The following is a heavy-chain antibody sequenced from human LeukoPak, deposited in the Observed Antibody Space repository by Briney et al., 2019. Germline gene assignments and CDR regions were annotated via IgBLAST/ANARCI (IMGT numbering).Heavy chain of an antibody. J-gene: IGHJ4*02. CDR1: GFTFSSYA. D-gene: IGHD1-26*01. CDR3: ALHSYSGSYYGPFDY. CDR2: ISGSGGST. V-gene: IGHV3-23*01. Sequence: GGSLRLSCAASGFTFSSYAISWVRQAPGKGLEWVSAISGSGGSTYYADSVKGRFTISRDNSKNTLYLQMNSLRAEDTAVYYCALHSYSGSYYGPFDYWGQGTLVTVSS.